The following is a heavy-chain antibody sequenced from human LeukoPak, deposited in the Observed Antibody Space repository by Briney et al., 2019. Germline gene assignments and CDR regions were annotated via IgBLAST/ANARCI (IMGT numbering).Heavy chain of an antibody. CDR2: ISAYNGNT. CDR3: AREWDLLQFDY. CDR1: GYTFTSYG. V-gene: IGHV1-18*01. D-gene: IGHD1-26*01. J-gene: IGHJ4*02. Sequence: ASVKVSCKASGYTFTSYGISWVRQAPGQGLEWMGWISAYNGNTNYDQKLQGRVTMTTDTSTSTAYMELRSLRSADTAVYYCAREWDLLQFDYWGQGTLVTVSS.